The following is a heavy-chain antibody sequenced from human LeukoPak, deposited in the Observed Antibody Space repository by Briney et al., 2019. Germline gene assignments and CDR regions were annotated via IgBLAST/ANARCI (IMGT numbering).Heavy chain of an antibody. CDR1: GFTFSSYT. CDR2: IDSSSRYI. Sequence: GGSLRLSCAVSGFTFSSYTMNWVRQAPGKGLEWVSSIDSSSRYIHYADSLKGRFSITRDNAKNSLYLQMNSLRAHDTAVYYCARDPWGRSAFWGQGTLVTVSS. J-gene: IGHJ4*02. V-gene: IGHV3-21*06. CDR3: ARDPWGRSAF. D-gene: IGHD3-3*01.